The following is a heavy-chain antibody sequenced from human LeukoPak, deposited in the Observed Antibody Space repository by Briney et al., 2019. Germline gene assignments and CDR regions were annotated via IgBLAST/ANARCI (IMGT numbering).Heavy chain of an antibody. CDR2: IYYSGST. V-gene: IGHV4-39*07. CDR3: ARVGDYGDYVNWFDP. D-gene: IGHD4-17*01. Sequence: SETLSLTCTVSGGSISSSSYYWGWIRQPPGKGLEWIGSIYYSGSTYYNPSLKSRVTISVDTSKNQFSLKMSSVTAADTAIYYCARVGDYGDYVNWFDPWGPGTLVTVSS. J-gene: IGHJ5*02. CDR1: GGSISSSSYY.